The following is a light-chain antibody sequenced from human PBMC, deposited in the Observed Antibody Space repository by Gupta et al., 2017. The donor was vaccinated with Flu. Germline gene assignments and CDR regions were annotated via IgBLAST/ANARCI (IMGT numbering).Light chain of an antibody. J-gene: IGLJ1*01. CDR1: SPHIGAGYD. CDR2: AVT. Sequence: QSVLTQPPSVSRAPGQRVTISCTGTSPHIGAGYDVHWYQQLPDQAPKLLIYAVTNRPSGVAGRFSGSKSDTSASLTIARLQAEDESDYYCHSYASSSSVYVFGVGTKLTVL. CDR3: HSYASSSSVYV. V-gene: IGLV1-40*01.